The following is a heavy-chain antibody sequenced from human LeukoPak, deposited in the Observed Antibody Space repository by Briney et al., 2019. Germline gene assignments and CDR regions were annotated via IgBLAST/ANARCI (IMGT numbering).Heavy chain of an antibody. D-gene: IGHD2-15*01. Sequence: PGGSLRLSCAASGFTFSSYGMHWVRQAPGKGLEWVSSICSDDGRTYYADSVKGRFTISRDNAQNTLYLQMINLRAEDTALYYCARATGANCYWGSNFWGQGTLVTVSP. CDR3: ARATGANCYWGSNF. CDR1: GFTFSSYG. V-gene: IGHV3-23*01. J-gene: IGHJ4*02. CDR2: ICSDDGRT.